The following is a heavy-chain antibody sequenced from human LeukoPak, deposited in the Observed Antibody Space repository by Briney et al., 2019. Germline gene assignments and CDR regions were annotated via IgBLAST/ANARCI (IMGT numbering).Heavy chain of an antibody. J-gene: IGHJ4*02. CDR2: ISSSGSTI. V-gene: IGHV3-48*03. CDR1: GFTFSSYE. D-gene: IGHD5-18*01. Sequence: PGGSLRLSCAASGFTFSSYEMNWVRQAPGKGLEWVSYISSSGSTIYYADSVKGRFTISRDNAKNSLYLRMNSLRAEDTAVYYCARGAIQLWFDYWGQGTLVTVSS. CDR3: ARGAIQLWFDY.